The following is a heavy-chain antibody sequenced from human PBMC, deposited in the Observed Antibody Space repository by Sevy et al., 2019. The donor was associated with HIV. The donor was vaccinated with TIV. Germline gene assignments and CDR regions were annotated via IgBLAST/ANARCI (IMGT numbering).Heavy chain of an antibody. J-gene: IGHJ6*02. CDR1: GGTFSSYA. CDR3: ARLLVVVPAATTYYYYGMDV. CDR2: IIPIFGTA. V-gene: IGHV1-69*13. Sequence: ASVKVSCKASGGTFSSYAISWVRQAPGQGLEWMGGIIPIFGTANYAQKFQGRATITADECTSTAYMELSSLRSEDTAVYYCARLLVVVPAATTYYYYGMDVWGQGTTVTVSS. D-gene: IGHD2-2*01.